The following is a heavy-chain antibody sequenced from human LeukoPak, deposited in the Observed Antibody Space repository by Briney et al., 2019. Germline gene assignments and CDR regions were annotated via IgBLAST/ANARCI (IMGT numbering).Heavy chain of an antibody. V-gene: IGHV3-53*01. CDR3: ARGLGYSSGWYPYYFDY. CDR1: GFTVSSNY. J-gene: IGHJ4*02. Sequence: GGSLRLSCAASGFTVSSNYMSWVRQAPGKGLEWVSVIYSGGSTYYADSVKGRYTISRDNSKNTLYLQMNSLRAEDTAVYYCARGLGYSSGWYPYYFDYWGQGTLVTVSS. CDR2: IYSGGST. D-gene: IGHD6-19*01.